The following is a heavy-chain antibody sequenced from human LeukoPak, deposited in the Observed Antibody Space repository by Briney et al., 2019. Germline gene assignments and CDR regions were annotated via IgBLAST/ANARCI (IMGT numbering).Heavy chain of an antibody. CDR2: IKQDGSEK. D-gene: IGHD2-15*01. Sequence: PGGALRLSCAASGFTFSSYWMSWVRQAPGKGREWVANIKQDGSEKYYVDSVKGRFTISRDDAKNSLYLQMNSLRAEETAVYYCARDGGYCSGGSCYSALGDYWGQGNLVTVSS. V-gene: IGHV3-7*01. CDR3: ARDGGYCSGGSCYSALGDY. CDR1: GFTFSSYW. J-gene: IGHJ4*02.